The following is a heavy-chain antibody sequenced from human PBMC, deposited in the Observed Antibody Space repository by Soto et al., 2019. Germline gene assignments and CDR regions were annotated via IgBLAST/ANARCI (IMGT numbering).Heavy chain of an antibody. D-gene: IGHD3-16*01. CDR2: ISWNDDK. V-gene: IGHV2-5*01. Sequence: IFSKESGPTLVKPTQTLTLTCTLSGFSLSARGVGVGWIRQPPGKALEWLGIISWNDDKRYSPSLKSRLTITKDTSKNQVVLTMTNMEPVDTATYYCAHTPWGAAPDYWGQGTVVTVSS. CDR1: GFSLSARGVG. J-gene: IGHJ4*02. CDR3: AHTPWGAAPDY.